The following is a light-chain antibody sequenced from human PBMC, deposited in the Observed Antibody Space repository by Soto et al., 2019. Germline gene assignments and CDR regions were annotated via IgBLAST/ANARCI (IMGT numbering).Light chain of an antibody. V-gene: IGLV2-14*01. CDR1: ISDVGGYNT. Sequence: QSVLTQPASVSGSPGQSITISCTGTISDVGGYNTVSWYQQHPGKVPKLMIHDVSDRPSWVSDRFSGSKSGNTASLTISGFQAKDKADYYCSSYTPSISYAFGRGTKFTVL. CDR2: DVS. CDR3: SSYTPSISYA. J-gene: IGLJ1*01.